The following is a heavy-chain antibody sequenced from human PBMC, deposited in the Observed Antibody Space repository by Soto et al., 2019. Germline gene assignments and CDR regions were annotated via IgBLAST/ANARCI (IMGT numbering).Heavy chain of an antibody. J-gene: IGHJ5*02. CDR2: ITSDGKSK. V-gene: IGHV3-74*01. D-gene: IGHD2-21*02. Sequence: GGSLRLSCAASGLNFSNHWMHWVRQRPAEGLVWVSRITSDGKSKAYAESVKGRFAISRDNAKNTLYLQMNGLTAEDTAVYYCARESGDWPLNWFDPWGQGTLVTVSS. CDR1: GLNFSNHW. CDR3: ARESGDWPLNWFDP.